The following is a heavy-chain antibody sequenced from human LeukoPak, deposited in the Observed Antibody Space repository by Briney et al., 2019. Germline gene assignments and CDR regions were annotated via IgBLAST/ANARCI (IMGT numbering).Heavy chain of an antibody. V-gene: IGHV1-2*02. CDR3: ARDSLSGSSDY. J-gene: IGHJ4*02. Sequence: ASVKVSCKASGYTFTGYYIHWVRQAPGQGLEWMGLMNPNSGDTTYAQKFQGRVTMTRDTSISTAYMELNRLRSDKTAVYYCARDSLSGSSDYWGQGTLVTVSS. CDR1: GYTFTGYY. CDR2: MNPNSGDT. D-gene: IGHD1-26*01.